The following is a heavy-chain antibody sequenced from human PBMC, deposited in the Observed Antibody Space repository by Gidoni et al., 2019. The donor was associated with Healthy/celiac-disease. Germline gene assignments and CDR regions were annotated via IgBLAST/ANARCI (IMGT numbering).Heavy chain of an antibody. J-gene: IGHJ5*02. V-gene: IGHV4-31*03. CDR1: GGSISSGGYY. D-gene: IGHD6-13*01. CDR2: IYYSGST. CDR3: ARGSVIAAAGTVLNWFDP. Sequence: QVQLQESGPGLVKPSQTLSLTCTVSGGSISSGGYYWSWIRQHPGKGLEWIGYIYYSGSTYYNPSLKSRVTISVDTSKTQFSLKLSSVTAADTAVYYCARGSVIAAAGTVLNWFDPWGQGTLVTVSS.